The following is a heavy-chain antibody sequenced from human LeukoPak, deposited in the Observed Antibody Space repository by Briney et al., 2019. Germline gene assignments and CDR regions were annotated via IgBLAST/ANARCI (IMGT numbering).Heavy chain of an antibody. CDR3: AREGSVYYDSSGRVGYFDY. J-gene: IGHJ4*02. V-gene: IGHV4-34*01. D-gene: IGHD3-22*01. Sequence: SETLSLTCAVYGGSFSGYYWSWIRQPPGKGLEWIGEINHSGSTNYNPSLKSRVTISVDKSKNQFSLKLSSVTAADTAVYYCAREGSVYYDSSGRVGYFDYWGQGTLVTVSS. CDR1: GGSFSGYY. CDR2: INHSGST.